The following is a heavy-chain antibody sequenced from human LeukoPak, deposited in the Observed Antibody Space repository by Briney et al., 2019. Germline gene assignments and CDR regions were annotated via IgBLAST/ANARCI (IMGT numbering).Heavy chain of an antibody. V-gene: IGHV4-4*07. CDR2: IYTSGST. CDR3: ARDYDVLTAYPPTQLFDP. D-gene: IGHD3-9*01. J-gene: IGHJ5*02. Sequence: PSETLSLTCTVSGRSISSYYWSWIRQPAGKGLEWIGRIYTSGSTNYNPSLKSRVTMSVDTSKNQFSLKLNSVTAADTAVYYCARDYDVLTAYPPTQLFDPWGQGTLVTVSS. CDR1: GRSISSYY.